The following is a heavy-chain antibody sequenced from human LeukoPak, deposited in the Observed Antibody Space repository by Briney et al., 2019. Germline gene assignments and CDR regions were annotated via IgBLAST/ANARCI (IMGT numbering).Heavy chain of an antibody. CDR2: IYHSGST. CDR1: GYSISSGYY. V-gene: IGHV4-38-2*01. CDR3: ARSKRYFDWLNFFDY. Sequence: SETLSLTCAVSGYSISSGYYWGWIRQPPGKGLEWIGSIYHSGSTYYNPSLKSRITISVDTSKNQFSLKLSSVTAADTAVYYCARSKRYFDWLNFFDYWGQGTLVTVSS. J-gene: IGHJ4*02. D-gene: IGHD3-9*01.